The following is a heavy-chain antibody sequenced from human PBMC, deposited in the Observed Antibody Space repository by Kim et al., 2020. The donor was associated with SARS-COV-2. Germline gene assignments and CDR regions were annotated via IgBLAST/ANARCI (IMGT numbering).Heavy chain of an antibody. J-gene: IGHJ4*02. D-gene: IGHD3-22*01. V-gene: IGHV4-39*01. CDR3: ARREVVVVVGFDY. Sequence: YNPSLQSRVTMSVDTSKNQFSLKLNSVTAADTAVYYCARREVVVVVGFDYWGQGTLVTVSS.